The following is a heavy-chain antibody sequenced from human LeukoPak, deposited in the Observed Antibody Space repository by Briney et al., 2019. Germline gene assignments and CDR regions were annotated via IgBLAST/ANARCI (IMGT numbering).Heavy chain of an antibody. CDR3: ARAGYYGSGSYYV. CDR1: GFTFSSYA. Sequence: GGSLRLSCAASGFTFSSYAMHWVRQAPGKGLEYVSAISSNGGSTYYANSVKGRFTISRDNPKNTLYLQMGSLRAEDMAVYYCARAGYYGSGSYYVWGKGTTVTISS. V-gene: IGHV3-64*01. D-gene: IGHD3-10*01. CDR2: ISSNGGST. J-gene: IGHJ6*04.